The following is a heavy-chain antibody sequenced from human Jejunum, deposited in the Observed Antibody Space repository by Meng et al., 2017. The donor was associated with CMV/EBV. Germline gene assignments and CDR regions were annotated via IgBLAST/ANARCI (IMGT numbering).Heavy chain of an antibody. CDR3: ARSGYQLPIVSTR. D-gene: IGHD2-2*01. J-gene: IGHJ4*02. CDR2: INSDGSNR. V-gene: IGHV3-74*01. Sequence: EVQLVESGGGLVQPGGSLILSCAASGFTFSNYWMHWVRQAPGKGPVWVSRINSDGSNRNYADSVKGRFTISRDNANNTVYLQMNSLRAEDTAVYYCARSGYQLPIVSTRWGQGTLVTVSS. CDR1: GFTFSNYW.